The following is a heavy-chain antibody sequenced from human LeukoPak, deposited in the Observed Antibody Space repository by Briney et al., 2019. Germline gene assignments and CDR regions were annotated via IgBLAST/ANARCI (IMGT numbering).Heavy chain of an antibody. V-gene: IGHV1-2*02. J-gene: IGHJ4*02. D-gene: IGHD5-24*01. CDR2: IHANSGGT. CDR1: GYTFTGYY. Sequence: ASVKVSCKTSGYTFTGYYMHWVRQAPGQGLEWMGWIHANSGGTNYAQKFQGRVTMTRDTSINTAYMELSSLRSDDTAIYYCTRDTFGWLQSDYWGQGTLVTVSS. CDR3: TRDTFGWLQSDY.